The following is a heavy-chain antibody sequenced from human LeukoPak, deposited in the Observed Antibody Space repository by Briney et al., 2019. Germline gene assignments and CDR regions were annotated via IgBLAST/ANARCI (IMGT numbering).Heavy chain of an antibody. J-gene: IGHJ6*03. V-gene: IGHV4-39*07. D-gene: IGHD2-15*01. Sequence: SETLSLTCTVSGGSISSSSYYWGWLRQPPGTGLEWIGSIYYSGSTNYNPSLKSRVTISVDTSKNQCSLKLSSVTAADTAVYYCASFYCSGGSCYQYYYYYMGVWGKGTTVTISS. CDR3: ASFYCSGGSCYQYYYYYMGV. CDR2: IYYSGST. CDR1: GGSISSSSYY.